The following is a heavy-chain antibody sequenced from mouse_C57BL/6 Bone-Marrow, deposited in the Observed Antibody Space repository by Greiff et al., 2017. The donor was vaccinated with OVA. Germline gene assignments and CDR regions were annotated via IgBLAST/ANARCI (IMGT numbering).Heavy chain of an antibody. CDR3: ARSTGTGFAY. Sequence: QVQLQQSGAELVRPGTSVKVSCKASGYAFTNYLLEWVKQRPGQGLEWIGVINPGSGGTNYNEKFKGKATLTADKSSSTAYMQLSSLTSEDSAVYFCARSTGTGFAYWGQGTLVTVSA. D-gene: IGHD4-1*02. J-gene: IGHJ3*01. V-gene: IGHV1-54*01. CDR1: GYAFTNYL. CDR2: INPGSGGT.